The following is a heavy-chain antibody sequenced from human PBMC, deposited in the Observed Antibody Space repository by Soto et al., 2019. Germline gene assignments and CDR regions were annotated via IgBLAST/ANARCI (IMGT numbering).Heavy chain of an antibody. D-gene: IGHD3-3*01. CDR2: IYYSGST. CDR3: ARGPQTLGRFLEWLVEESGPTTNYYYYYMDV. Sequence: SETLSLTCTVSGGSISSYYWSWIRQPPGKGLEWIGYIYYSGSTNYNPSLKSRVTISVDTSKNQFSLKRSSVTAADTAVYYCARGPQTLGRFLEWLVEESGPTTNYYYYYMDVWGKGTTVTVSS. J-gene: IGHJ6*03. V-gene: IGHV4-59*01. CDR1: GGSISSYY.